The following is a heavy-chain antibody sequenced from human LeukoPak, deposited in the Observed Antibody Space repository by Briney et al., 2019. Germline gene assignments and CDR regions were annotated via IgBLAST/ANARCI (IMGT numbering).Heavy chain of an antibody. V-gene: IGHV4-39*07. J-gene: IGHJ4*02. D-gene: IGHD2-15*01. CDR2: IYYSGST. CDR1: GDSISSSSSY. CDR3: ARDRDCSGGSCYSGRDY. Sequence: SETLSLTCTVSGDSISSSSSYWGWIRQPPGKGLEWIGSIYYSGSTYYNPSLKSRVTISVDTSKNQFSLKLSSVTAADTAVYYCARDRDCSGGSCYSGRDYWGQGTLVTVSS.